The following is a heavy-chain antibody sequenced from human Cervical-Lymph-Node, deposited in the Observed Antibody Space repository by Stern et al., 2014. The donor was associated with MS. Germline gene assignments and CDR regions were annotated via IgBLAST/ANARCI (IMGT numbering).Heavy chain of an antibody. V-gene: IGHV4-31*03. D-gene: IGHD4-17*01. CDR1: GGSISSGGYY. Sequence: QVQLQESGPGLVKPSQTLSLTCTVSGGSISSGGYYWSWIRQHPGKGLEWIGDIYYSGSTYYNPSLKSRVTISVDTSKNQFSLKLSSVTAADTAVYYCARGPPDQDGDFRGLFDYWGQGTLVTVSS. J-gene: IGHJ4*02. CDR2: IYYSGST. CDR3: ARGPPDQDGDFRGLFDY.